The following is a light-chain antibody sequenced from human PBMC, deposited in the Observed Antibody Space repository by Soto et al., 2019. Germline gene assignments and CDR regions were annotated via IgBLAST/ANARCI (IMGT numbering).Light chain of an antibody. CDR2: DAS. Sequence: EIVLTQSPATLSLSPGERATLSCRASQSVSSYLAWYQQKPGQAPRLLIYDASNRATGIPARFSGSGSGTDFTLTISSLEPEDFAVYYCQQYNNCPRTFGQGTKVDIK. CDR1: QSVSSY. J-gene: IGKJ1*01. V-gene: IGKV3-11*01. CDR3: QQYNNCPRT.